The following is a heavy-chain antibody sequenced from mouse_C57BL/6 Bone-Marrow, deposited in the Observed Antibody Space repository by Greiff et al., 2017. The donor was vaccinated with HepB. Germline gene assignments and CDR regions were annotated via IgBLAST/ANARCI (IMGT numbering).Heavy chain of an antibody. CDR2: ISNGGGST. J-gene: IGHJ3*01. CDR3: ARRTTGTAFAY. CDR1: GFTFSDYY. V-gene: IGHV5-12*01. Sequence: EVKVEESGGGLVQPGGSLKLSCAASGFTFSDYYMYWVRQTPEKRLEWVAYISNGGGSTYYPDTVKGRFTISRDNAKNTLYLQMSRLKSEDTAMYYCARRTTGTAFAYWGQGTLVTVSA. D-gene: IGHD4-1*02.